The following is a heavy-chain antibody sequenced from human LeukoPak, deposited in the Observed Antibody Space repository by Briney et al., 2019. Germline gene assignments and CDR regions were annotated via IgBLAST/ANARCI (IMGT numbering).Heavy chain of an antibody. Sequence: GGSLRLSCAASGFTFSSYWMSWVRQAPGKGLEWVANIKQDGSEKYYVDSVKGRFTISRDNSKNTLYLQMNSLRAEDTAVYYCAKDPRAYCSGGSCYDWFDPWGQGTLVTVSS. CDR3: AKDPRAYCSGGSCYDWFDP. V-gene: IGHV3-7*01. CDR2: IKQDGSEK. D-gene: IGHD2-15*01. CDR1: GFTFSSYW. J-gene: IGHJ5*02.